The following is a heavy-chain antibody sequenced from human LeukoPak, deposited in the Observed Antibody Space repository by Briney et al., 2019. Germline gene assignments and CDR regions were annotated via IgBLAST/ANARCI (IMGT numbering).Heavy chain of an antibody. CDR2: ISSDGGST. V-gene: IGHV3-74*01. CDR1: GFTFSSYW. D-gene: IGHD4/OR15-4a*01. J-gene: IGHJ5*02. CDR3: ARDFDYGGNFFFP. Sequence: GGSLRLSCAASGFTFSSYWMHWVRQAPGKGLVWGSRISSDGGSTRYADSAKGRFTISRDNAKNTLYLQMNSLRAEDTAVYYCARDFDYGGNFFFPWGQGTLVTVSS.